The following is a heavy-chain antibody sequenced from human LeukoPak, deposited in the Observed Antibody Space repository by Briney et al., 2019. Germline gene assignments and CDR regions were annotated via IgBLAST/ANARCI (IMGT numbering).Heavy chain of an antibody. D-gene: IGHD4-11*01. Sequence: GGSLRLSCAASGFTFSSYAMSWVRQAPGKGLEWVSGISGGGGSTYYADSVEGRFTISRDNSKNTLYLQMNSLRAEDTAVYYCAKDAFYSNYGIPRFDPWGQGTLVTVSS. CDR2: ISGGGGST. J-gene: IGHJ5*02. V-gene: IGHV3-23*01. CDR1: GFTFSSYA. CDR3: AKDAFYSNYGIPRFDP.